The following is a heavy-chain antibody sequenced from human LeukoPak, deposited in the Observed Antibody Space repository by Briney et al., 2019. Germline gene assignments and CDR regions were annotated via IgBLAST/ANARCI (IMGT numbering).Heavy chain of an antibody. Sequence: PGGSLRLSCAASGFTFSSYLMSWVRQAPGKGLEWVAKIKEDGSEKDYVDSVKGRFTISRDNAKNSLSLEMNSLRAEDTAVYYCAREGMTTDFDYWGQGTLVTVSS. J-gene: IGHJ4*02. D-gene: IGHD4-11*01. CDR3: AREGMTTDFDY. CDR1: GFTFSSYL. V-gene: IGHV3-7*01. CDR2: IKEDGSEK.